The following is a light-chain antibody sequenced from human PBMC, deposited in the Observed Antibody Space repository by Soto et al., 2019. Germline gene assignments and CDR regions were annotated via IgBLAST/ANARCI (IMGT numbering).Light chain of an antibody. V-gene: IGKV3-11*01. CDR3: QQRSNWPPRTT. Sequence: EIVLTQSPATLSLSPGERATLSRRASQSVSSYLAWYQQKPGQAPRLLIYDASNRATGIPARFSGSGSGTDFTLTISSLEPEDFAAYYCQQRSNWPPRTTFGQGTRLEIK. J-gene: IGKJ5*01. CDR2: DAS. CDR1: QSVSSY.